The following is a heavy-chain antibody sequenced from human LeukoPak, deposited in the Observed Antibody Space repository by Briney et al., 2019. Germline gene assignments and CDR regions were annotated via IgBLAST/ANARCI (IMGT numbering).Heavy chain of an antibody. CDR3: ARDVVVVAATRYFDY. V-gene: IGHV4-31*03. D-gene: IGHD2-15*01. Sequence: SETLSLTCTVSGGSISSGGYYWSWIRQHPGKGLEWIGYIYYSGSTYYNPSLKSRVTISVDTSKNQFSLKLSSVTAADTAVYYCARDVVVVAATRYFDYWGQGTLVTVSS. CDR1: GGSISSGGYY. J-gene: IGHJ4*02. CDR2: IYYSGST.